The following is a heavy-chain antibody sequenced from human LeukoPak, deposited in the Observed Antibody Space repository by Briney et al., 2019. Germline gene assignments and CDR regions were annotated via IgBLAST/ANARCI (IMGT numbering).Heavy chain of an antibody. V-gene: IGHV4-59*08. D-gene: IGHD2-15*01. Sequence: SETLSLTCTVSGGSISSYYWSWIRQPPGKGLEGSGYIYYSGSTNYNPSLKSRVTISVDTSKKQFSPKLSSVTAADTAVYYCARHLKYCSGGSCYSTFGFDYWGQGSLVTVSS. CDR3: ARHLKYCSGGSCYSTFGFDY. J-gene: IGHJ4*02. CDR2: IYYSGST. CDR1: GGSISSYY.